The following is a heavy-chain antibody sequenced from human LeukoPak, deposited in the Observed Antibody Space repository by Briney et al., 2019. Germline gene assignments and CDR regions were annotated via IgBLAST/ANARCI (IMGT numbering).Heavy chain of an antibody. V-gene: IGHV1-69*13. Sequence: ASVKVSCKASGYTFTSYYMHWVRQAPGQGLEWMGGIIPIFGTANYAQKFQGRVTITADESTSTAYMELSSLRSEDTAVYYCARVPMSSGYYYPNYYYYGMDVWGQGTTVTVSS. CDR2: IIPIFGTA. CDR1: GYTFTSYY. CDR3: ARVPMSSGYYYPNYYYYGMDV. D-gene: IGHD3-22*01. J-gene: IGHJ6*02.